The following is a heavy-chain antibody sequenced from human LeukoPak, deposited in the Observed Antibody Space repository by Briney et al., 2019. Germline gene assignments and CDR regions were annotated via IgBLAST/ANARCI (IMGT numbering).Heavy chain of an antibody. CDR3: ARFVAARYLDY. V-gene: IGHV3-21*01. CDR1: GFTLSSYS. J-gene: IGHJ4*02. Sequence: PGGSVSLSCAVSGFTLSSYSMNWVRQAPGRGREWVSSISSSSSYIYYAHPVKGRITISRDNAKNSLYLQMNSLRAEDTAVYYCARFVAARYLDYSGQGTLVTVSS. D-gene: IGHD6-6*01. CDR2: ISSSSSYI.